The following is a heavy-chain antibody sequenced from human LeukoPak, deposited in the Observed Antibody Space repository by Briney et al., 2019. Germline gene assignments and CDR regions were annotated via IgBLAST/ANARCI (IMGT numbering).Heavy chain of an antibody. J-gene: IGHJ4*02. CDR1: GGSISSGDYY. Sequence: SQTLSLTCTVSGGSISSGDYYWSWIRQPPGKCLEWIGYIYYSGITYYNPSPQSRVTISVETSMKQFSLQLSSVTAADTAVYYCARDRSGYDHLDYWGQGTLVTVSS. V-gene: IGHV4-30-4*01. D-gene: IGHD5-12*01. CDR2: IYYSGIT. CDR3: ARDRSGYDHLDY.